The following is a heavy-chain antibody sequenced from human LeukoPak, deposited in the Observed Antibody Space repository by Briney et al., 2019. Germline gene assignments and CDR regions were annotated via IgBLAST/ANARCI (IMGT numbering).Heavy chain of an antibody. CDR1: GFTFSSYW. Sequence: GSLRLSCAASGFTFSSYWMSWVRQAPGKGLEWVANIKQDGSKKYYVDSVKGRFTISRDNAKNSLYLQMNSLRAEDTAVYYCARAHYDYVWGSYRYSPDAFDIWGQGTMVTVSS. CDR3: ARAHYDYVWGSYRYSPDAFDI. J-gene: IGHJ3*02. V-gene: IGHV3-7*01. D-gene: IGHD3-16*02. CDR2: IKQDGSKK.